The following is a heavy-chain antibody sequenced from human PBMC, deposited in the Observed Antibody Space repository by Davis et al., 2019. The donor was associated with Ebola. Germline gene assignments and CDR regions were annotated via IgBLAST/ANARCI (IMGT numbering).Heavy chain of an antibody. CDR2: ISYDGSNK. CDR1: GFTFSSYT. V-gene: IGHV3-30-3*01. J-gene: IGHJ1*01. CDR3: ANCPYNWKLGYFQH. D-gene: IGHD1-20*01. Sequence: GGSLRLSCAASGFTFSSYTMHWVRQAPGKGLEWVAVISYDGSNKYYADSVKGRFTISRDNSKNTLYLQMNSLRAEDTAVYYCANCPYNWKLGYFQHWGQGTLVTVSS.